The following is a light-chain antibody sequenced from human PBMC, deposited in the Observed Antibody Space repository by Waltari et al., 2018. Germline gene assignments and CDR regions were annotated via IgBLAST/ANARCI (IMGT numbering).Light chain of an antibody. CDR3: QQRSIWSWT. J-gene: IGKJ1*01. CDR2: DTS. Sequence: EIVLTQSPATLSLSPGERATLSCRASQSVSSHFAWYQQKPGQAPRLLIYDTSNRATGIPARFSGSGSGTDFTLTISSLEPEDFAVYYCQQRSIWSWTFGQGTKVEVK. V-gene: IGKV3-11*01. CDR1: QSVSSH.